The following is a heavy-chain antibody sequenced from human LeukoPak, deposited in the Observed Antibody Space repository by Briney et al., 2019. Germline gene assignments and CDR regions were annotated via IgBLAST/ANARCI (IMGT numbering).Heavy chain of an antibody. D-gene: IGHD3-22*01. CDR1: GFTFSTYN. CDR2: ISGSSSYI. V-gene: IGHV3-21*01. Sequence: GGSLRLSCAASGFTFSTYNMNWVRQAPGKGLEWVSSISGSSSYIYYADSVKGRFSISRDNAKNSLYLQMNSLRAEDTAVYYCARDNYDSSGPYYFDYWGQGTLVTVSS. CDR3: ARDNYDSSGPYYFDY. J-gene: IGHJ4*02.